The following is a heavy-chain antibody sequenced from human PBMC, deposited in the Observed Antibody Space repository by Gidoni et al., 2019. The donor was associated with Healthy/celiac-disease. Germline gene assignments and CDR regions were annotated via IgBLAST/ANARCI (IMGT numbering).Heavy chain of an antibody. CDR3: ARGLDYGDYLDYFDY. D-gene: IGHD4-17*01. CDR2: INHSGST. CDR1: GGSFSGYY. V-gene: IGHV4-34*01. J-gene: IGHJ4*02. Sequence: QVQLQQWGAGLLKPSATLSLTCAVYGGSFSGYYWSWIRQPPGKGLEWIGEINHSGSTNYNPSLKSRVTISVDTSKNQFSLKLSSVTAADTAVYYCARGLDYGDYLDYFDYWGQGTLVTVSS.